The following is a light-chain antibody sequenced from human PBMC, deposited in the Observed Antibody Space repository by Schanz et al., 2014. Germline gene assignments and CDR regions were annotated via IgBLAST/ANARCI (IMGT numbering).Light chain of an antibody. CDR2: DVT. CDR1: SSDVGSYDL. J-gene: IGLJ2*01. Sequence: QSALTQPASVSGSPGQSITISCTGTSSDVGSYDLVSWYQQHPGKAPRLMIYDVTKRPSGVPDRFSGSKSGNTASLTISGLQAEDEADYYCGSYAGSNNLVFGGGTKLTVL. CDR3: GSYAGSNNLV. V-gene: IGLV2-23*02.